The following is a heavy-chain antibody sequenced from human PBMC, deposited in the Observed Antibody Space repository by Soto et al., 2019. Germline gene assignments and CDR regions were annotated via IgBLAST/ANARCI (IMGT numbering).Heavy chain of an antibody. V-gene: IGHV3-30*04. CDR3: ARDPFNYDSHIVPPTSRGFDY. J-gene: IGHJ4*02. CDR2: ITHDGSQK. D-gene: IGHD3-22*01. CDR1: GFTFRSYA. Sequence: QVQLVESGGGVVQPARSLRLSCGGSGFTFRSYAMYWVRQAPGKGLEWVAVITHDGSQKYYADYVKGPLTISRDNSKNTLYLKMNSVDEEDTAVYSCARDPFNYDSHIVPPTSRGFDYWGQGTLVTVSS.